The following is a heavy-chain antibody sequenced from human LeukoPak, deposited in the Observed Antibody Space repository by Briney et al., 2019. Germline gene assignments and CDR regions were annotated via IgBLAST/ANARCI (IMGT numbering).Heavy chain of an antibody. D-gene: IGHD3-10*01. J-gene: IGHJ3*02. CDR2: INPNSGGT. V-gene: IGHV1-2*04. CDR3: ASAVFGYGSGSYYTRFDAFDI. Sequence: ASVKVSCKASGYTFTGYYMHWVRQAPGQGLEWMGWINPNSGGTNYAQKFQGWVTMTRDTSISTAYMELSRLRSDDTAVYYCASAVFGYGSGSYYTRFDAFDIRVQGTMFTVSS. CDR1: GYTFTGYY.